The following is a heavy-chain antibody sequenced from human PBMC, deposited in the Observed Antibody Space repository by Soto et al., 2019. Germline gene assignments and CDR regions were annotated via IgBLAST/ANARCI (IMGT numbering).Heavy chain of an antibody. D-gene: IGHD2-15*01. V-gene: IGHV3-15*01. CDR3: TTDSTQTFCDGGPCYSVQTKTHDS. Sequence: EVQLVESGGGLVKPGGSLRLSCAASGFTFSNGWMSWVRQAPGKGLEWVGRIKRKIAGGTTDYSAPVKGRFTISRDDSKDTLYLQMNRLKTEDTAVYYCTTDSTQTFCDGGPCYSVQTKTHDSWGQGTLVTVSS. CDR1: GFTFSNGW. J-gene: IGHJ4*02. CDR2: IKRKIAGGTT.